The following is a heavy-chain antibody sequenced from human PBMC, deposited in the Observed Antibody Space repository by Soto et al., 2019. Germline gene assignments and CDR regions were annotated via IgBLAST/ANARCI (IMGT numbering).Heavy chain of an antibody. CDR1: GGSISSYY. V-gene: IGHV4-59*08. D-gene: IGHD3-10*01. CDR2: VHHSWGS. CDR3: ARQGFGPLHGLVDV. J-gene: IGHJ6*02. Sequence: QVQLQESGPGLVKPSETMSLSCTVSGGSISSYYWRWFRQSPGKRMEWIGYVHHSWGSSYNPALQSRVAISLDTSKSQFSLQVTSVPATDTAVYYCARQGFGPLHGLVDVWGQGTTVTVSS.